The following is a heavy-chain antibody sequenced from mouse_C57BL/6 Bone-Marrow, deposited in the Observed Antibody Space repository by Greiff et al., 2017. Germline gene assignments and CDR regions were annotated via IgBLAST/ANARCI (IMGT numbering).Heavy chain of an antibody. CDR3: ASPNSHAMDY. CDR2: INPYNGGT. V-gene: IGHV1-19*01. Sequence: EVHLVESGPVLVKPGASVKMSCKASGYTFTDYYMNWVKQSHGKSLEWIGVINPYNGGTSYNQKFKGKATLTVDKSSSTAYMELNSLTSEDSAVYYCASPNSHAMDYWGQGTSVTVSS. J-gene: IGHJ4*01. CDR1: GYTFTDYY. D-gene: IGHD2-12*01.